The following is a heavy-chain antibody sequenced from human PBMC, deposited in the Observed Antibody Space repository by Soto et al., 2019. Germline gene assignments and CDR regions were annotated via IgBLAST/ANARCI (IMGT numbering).Heavy chain of an antibody. Sequence: SETLSLTCTVSGGSISSSSYYWGWIRQPPGKGLEWIGSIYYSGSTYYNPSLKSRVTISVDTSKNQFSLKLSSVTAANTAVYYCARPANQLLYYFDYWGQGTLVTVSS. CDR1: GGSISSSSYY. D-gene: IGHD2-2*01. CDR2: IYYSGST. V-gene: IGHV4-39*01. CDR3: ARPANQLLYYFDY. J-gene: IGHJ4*02.